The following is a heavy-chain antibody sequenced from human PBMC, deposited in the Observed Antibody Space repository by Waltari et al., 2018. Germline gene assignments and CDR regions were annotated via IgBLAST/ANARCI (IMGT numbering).Heavy chain of an antibody. Sequence: QVQLQQWGAGLLKPSETLSLTCAVYGGSFRGYYWSWIRQPPGKGLEWIGEINHSGSTNYNPSLKSRVTISVDTSKNQFSLKLSSVTAADTAVYYCARVVVRYFDLWGRGTLVTVSS. CDR2: INHSGST. V-gene: IGHV4-34*01. J-gene: IGHJ2*01. D-gene: IGHD2-21*01. CDR1: GGSFRGYY. CDR3: ARVVVRYFDL.